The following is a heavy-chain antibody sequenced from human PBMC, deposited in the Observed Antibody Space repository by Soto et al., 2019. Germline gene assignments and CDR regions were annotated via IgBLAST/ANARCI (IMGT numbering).Heavy chain of an antibody. CDR2: IYSGGST. Sequence: GGSLRLSCAASGFTVSSNYMSWVRQAPGKGLEWVSVIYSGGSTYYADSVKGRFTISRHNSKNTLFLQMNSLRAEDTAGYYCARGKGYCSSTSCRGRAYYYYYYMDVWGKGTTVTVSS. V-gene: IGHV3-53*04. D-gene: IGHD2-2*01. CDR3: ARGKGYCSSTSCRGRAYYYYYYMDV. CDR1: GFTVSSNY. J-gene: IGHJ6*03.